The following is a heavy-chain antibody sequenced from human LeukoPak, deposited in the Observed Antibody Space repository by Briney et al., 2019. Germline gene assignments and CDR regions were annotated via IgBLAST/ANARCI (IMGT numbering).Heavy chain of an antibody. V-gene: IGHV4-39*01. Sequence: SETLSLTCAVSGGSISSSSYYWGWIRQPPGKGLEWIGSIYYSGSTYYNPSLKSRVTISVDTSKNQFSLKLSSVTAADTAVYYCARTTVVTPYYYYYGMDVWGQGTTVTVSS. CDR2: IYYSGST. J-gene: IGHJ6*02. CDR1: GGSISSSSYY. D-gene: IGHD4-23*01. CDR3: ARTTVVTPYYYYYGMDV.